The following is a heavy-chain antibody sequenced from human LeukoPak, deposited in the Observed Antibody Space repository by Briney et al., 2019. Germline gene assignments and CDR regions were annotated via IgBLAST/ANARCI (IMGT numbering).Heavy chain of an antibody. CDR1: GFTFSSYA. CDR3: TRDFGSIVVVTAIVD. Sequence: GGSLRLSYAASGFTFSSYAMHWVRQAPGKGLEWVTLISYDGSNKYYADSVKGRFTISRDNSKNTLYLQMNSLRAEDTAIYYCTRDFGSIVVVTAIVDWGQGTLVTVSS. J-gene: IGHJ4*02. D-gene: IGHD2-21*02. V-gene: IGHV3-30-3*01. CDR2: ISYDGSNK.